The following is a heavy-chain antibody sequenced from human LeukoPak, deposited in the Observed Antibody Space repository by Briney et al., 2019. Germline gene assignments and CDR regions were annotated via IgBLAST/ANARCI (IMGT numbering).Heavy chain of an antibody. V-gene: IGHV3-7*01. CDR3: ARGGTRVYSPSDY. Sequence: PGGSLRLSCAASGFTFSSYWMTWVRQAPGKGLEWVANIKQDGSEKYYVDFVKGRFTISRDNAKNSLYLQMNSLGAEDTALYYCARGGTRVYSPSDYWGQGTRVTVSS. CDR2: IKQDGSEK. D-gene: IGHD5-18*01. CDR1: GFTFSSYW. J-gene: IGHJ4*02.